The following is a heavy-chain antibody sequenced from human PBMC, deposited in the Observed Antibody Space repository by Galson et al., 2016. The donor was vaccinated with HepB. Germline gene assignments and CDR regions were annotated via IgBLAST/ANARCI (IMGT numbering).Heavy chain of an antibody. J-gene: IGHJ6*02. Sequence: SLRLSCAASGFTFSTRWMIWPRQAPGKGLEWVASIDQDGGRKYYVDSVKGRFTVSRDNAENSLYLQMNSLRAEDTAVYYCAKASSPGYYYGMDVWGQGTTVTVSS. V-gene: IGHV3-7*03. CDR1: GFTFSTRW. D-gene: IGHD6-13*01. CDR3: AKASSPGYYYGMDV. CDR2: IDQDGGRK.